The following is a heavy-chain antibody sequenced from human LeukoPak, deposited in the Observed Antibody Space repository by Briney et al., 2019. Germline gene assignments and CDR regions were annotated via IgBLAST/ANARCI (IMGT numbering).Heavy chain of an antibody. D-gene: IGHD3-22*01. V-gene: IGHV4-31*03. CDR2: IYYSGST. CDR3: ARVTYYYDSSGYFTASQEYYFDY. Sequence: PSETLSLTCTVSGGSISSGGYYWSWIRQHPGKGLEWIGYIYYSGSTYYNPSLKSRVTISVDTSKNQFSLKLSSVTAADTAVYYCARVTYYYDSSGYFTASQEYYFDYWGQGTLVTVSS. J-gene: IGHJ4*02. CDR1: GGSISSGGYY.